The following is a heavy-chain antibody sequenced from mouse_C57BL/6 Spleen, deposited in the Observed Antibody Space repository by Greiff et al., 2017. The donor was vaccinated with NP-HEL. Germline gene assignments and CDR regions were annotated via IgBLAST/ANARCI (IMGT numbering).Heavy chain of an antibody. J-gene: IGHJ2*01. CDR3: ARNRPYYYGSSYSYYFDY. CDR2: IYPRSGNT. CDR1: GYTFTSYG. V-gene: IGHV1-81*01. D-gene: IGHD1-1*01. Sequence: QVQLQQSGAELARPGASVKLSCKASGYTFTSYGISWVKQRTGQGLEWIGEIYPRSGNTYYNEKFKGKATLTADKSSSTAYMELRSLTSDDSAVYFCARNRPYYYGSSYSYYFDYWGQGTTLTVSS.